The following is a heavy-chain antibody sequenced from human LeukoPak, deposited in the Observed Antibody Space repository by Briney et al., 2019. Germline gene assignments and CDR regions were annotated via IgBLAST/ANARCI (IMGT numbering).Heavy chain of an antibody. CDR2: MNPNSGNT. CDR1: GYTFTSYD. CDR3: TREPSLQSSSSYNF. Sequence: ASVKVSCKASGYTFTSYDINWVRQATGQGLEWMGWMNPNSGNTGYAQKFKGRVTVTRDTSISTAYMELSSLSSEDTAIYYCTREPSLQSSSSYNFWGQGTLVTVSS. J-gene: IGHJ4*02. V-gene: IGHV1-8*01. D-gene: IGHD6-6*01.